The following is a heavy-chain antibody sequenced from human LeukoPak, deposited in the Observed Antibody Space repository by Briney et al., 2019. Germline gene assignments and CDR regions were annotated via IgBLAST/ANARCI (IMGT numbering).Heavy chain of an antibody. D-gene: IGHD5-12*01. CDR3: ASDGYSGYVTYYFDY. CDR1: GFTFSSYS. CDR2: ISSSSSYI. V-gene: IGHV3-21*01. J-gene: IGHJ4*02. Sequence: PGGSLRLSCAASGFTFSSYSMNWVRQAPGKGLEWVSSISSSSSYIYYADSVKGRFTISRDNAKNSLYLQMNSLRAEDTAVYYCASDGYSGYVTYYFDYWGQGTLVTASS.